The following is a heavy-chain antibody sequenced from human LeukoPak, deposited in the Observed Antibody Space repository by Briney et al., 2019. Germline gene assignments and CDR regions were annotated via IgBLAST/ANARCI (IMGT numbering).Heavy chain of an antibody. V-gene: IGHV3-23*01. D-gene: IGHD4-11*01. CDR1: GFTFSNYA. Sequence: GGSLRLSCAASGFTFSNYAMSWVRQAPGKGLEWISAITGSGGSTNYADSVKDRFTISRDNSKNTLFLQMNSLKAEDTAVYYCAKVKGESNYIYYYMDVWGKGTTVTVSS. CDR2: ITGSGGST. CDR3: AKVKGESNYIYYYMDV. J-gene: IGHJ6*03.